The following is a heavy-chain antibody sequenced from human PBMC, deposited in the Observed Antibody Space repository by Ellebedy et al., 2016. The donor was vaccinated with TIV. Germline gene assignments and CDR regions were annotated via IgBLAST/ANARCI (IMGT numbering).Heavy chain of an antibody. V-gene: IGHV4-4*07. CDR3: AREVAFCSGGSCYWGDGMDV. Sequence: MPSETLSLTCTVSGGSIIHYYWSWVRQPAGKGLQWLGRIYTSGATNYNPSLTSRVAVSVDSSKNQLSLRLTSVTAADTAVYYCAREVAFCSGGSCYWGDGMDVWGPGTAVTVSS. CDR1: GGSIIHYY. J-gene: IGHJ6*02. CDR2: IYTSGAT. D-gene: IGHD3-3*01.